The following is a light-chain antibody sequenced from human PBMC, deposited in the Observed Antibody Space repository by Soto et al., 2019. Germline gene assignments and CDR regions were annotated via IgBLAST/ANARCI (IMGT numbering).Light chain of an antibody. CDR2: QGS. CDR3: QSYDSSLSGSV. Sequence: QSALTQPASVSGSPGQSITISCTGTSNDVGHYDLVSWYQQYPGKAPKLMIYQGSKRPSGVPDRFSGSTSGNTASLTISGLQTEDEADYYCQSYDSSLSGSVFGGGTKLTVL. J-gene: IGLJ2*01. CDR1: SNDVGHYDL. V-gene: IGLV2-14*02.